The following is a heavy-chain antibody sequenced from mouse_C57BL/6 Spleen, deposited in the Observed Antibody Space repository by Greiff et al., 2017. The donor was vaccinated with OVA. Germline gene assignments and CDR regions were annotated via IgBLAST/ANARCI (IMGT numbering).Heavy chain of an antibody. D-gene: IGHD2-1*01. CDR3: TRAGGNIFAY. CDR2: IDPETGGT. V-gene: IGHV1-15*01. CDR1: GYTFTDYE. J-gene: IGHJ3*01. Sequence: QVQLQQSGAELVRPGASVTLSCKASGYTFTDYEMHWVKQTPVHGLEWIGAIDPETGGTAYNQKFKGKAILTADKSSSTAYMELRSLTSEDSAVYYCTRAGGNIFAYWGQGTLVTVSA.